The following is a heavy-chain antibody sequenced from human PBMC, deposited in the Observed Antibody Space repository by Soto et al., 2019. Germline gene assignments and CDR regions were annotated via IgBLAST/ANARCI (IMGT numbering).Heavy chain of an antibody. J-gene: IGHJ5*02. CDR1: GGSVSSGSYY. Sequence: SETLSLTCTVSGGSVSSGSYYWSWIRQPPGKGLEWIGYIYYSGSTNYNPSLKSRVTISVDTSKNQFSLKLSSVTAADTAVYYCARDRRRWFDPWGQGTLVTVSS. CDR3: ARDRRRWFDP. CDR2: IYYSGST. V-gene: IGHV4-61*01.